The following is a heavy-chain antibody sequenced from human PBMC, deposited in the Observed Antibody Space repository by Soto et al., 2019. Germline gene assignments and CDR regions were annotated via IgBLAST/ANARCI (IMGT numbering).Heavy chain of an antibody. V-gene: IGHV1-18*01. CDR1: GYTFSSHG. J-gene: IGHJ4*02. CDR3: ARDVFY. CDR2: ISADDGYT. Sequence: QVQLVQSGAEMKKPGASVKVSCKASGYTFSSHGINWVRQAPGQRLEWVGWISADDGYTNYAQNLQDRVIMTTDTSTSTAYMELTGLRSDDTAVYYCARDVFYWGQGTLVTVSS.